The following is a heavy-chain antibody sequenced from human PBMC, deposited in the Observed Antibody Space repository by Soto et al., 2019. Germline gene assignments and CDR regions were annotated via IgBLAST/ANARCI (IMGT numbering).Heavy chain of an antibody. CDR1: CGSFSGYY. J-gene: IGHJ6*02. V-gene: IGHV4-34*01. D-gene: IGHD5-12*01. CDR2: INHSGST. Sequence: SETLSLTCAVYCGSFSGYYWSWIRQPPGKGLEWIGEINHSGSTNYNPSLKSRVTISVDTSKNQFSLKLSSVTAADTAVYYCARDPWLRYYYYYYGMDVWGQGTTVNVSS. CDR3: ARDPWLRYYYYYYGMDV.